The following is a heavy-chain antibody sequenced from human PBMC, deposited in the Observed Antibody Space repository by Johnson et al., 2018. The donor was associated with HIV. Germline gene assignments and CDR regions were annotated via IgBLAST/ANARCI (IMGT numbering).Heavy chain of an antibody. Sequence: QVQLVESGGGVVQPGRSLRLSCAPSGFTFSSYAMHWVRQAPGKGLEWVAVISYDGSNKYYADSVGGRFTISRDNSKNTVYLQMNSLRAEDTAVYYCARDRPIAPFDIWGQGTMVTVSS. CDR3: ARDRPIAPFDI. CDR1: GFTFSSYA. CDR2: ISYDGSNK. V-gene: IGHV3-30*04. J-gene: IGHJ3*02. D-gene: IGHD3-22*01.